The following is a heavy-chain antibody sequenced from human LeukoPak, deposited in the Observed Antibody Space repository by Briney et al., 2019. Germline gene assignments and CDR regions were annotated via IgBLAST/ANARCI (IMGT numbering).Heavy chain of an antibody. Sequence: GGSLRLSCAASGFTVSSNYMSWVRQAPGKGLEWVSVIYSGGSTYYADSVKGRFTISRDNSKNTLYLQMNSLRAEDTAVYYCAKDSPVLRFLEWSPGAFDIWGQGTMVTVSS. V-gene: IGHV3-66*01. D-gene: IGHD3-3*01. CDR2: IYSGGST. CDR3: AKDSPVLRFLEWSPGAFDI. J-gene: IGHJ3*02. CDR1: GFTVSSNY.